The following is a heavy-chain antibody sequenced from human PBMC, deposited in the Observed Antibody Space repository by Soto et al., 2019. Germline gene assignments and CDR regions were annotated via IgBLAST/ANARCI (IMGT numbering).Heavy chain of an antibody. CDR1: GFTFSSYG. D-gene: IGHD2-8*01. CDR3: ANVLRRDY. J-gene: IGHJ4*02. Sequence: QVQLVESGGGVVQPGRSLRLSCAASGFTFSSYGRHWVRQAPGKGLDWVAVISYDGSNKYYADSVKGRCTISWDNSKHTRYLQWNSLRSEDTAVYYCANVLRRDYWGQGTLVTVSS. V-gene: IGHV3-30*18. CDR2: ISYDGSNK.